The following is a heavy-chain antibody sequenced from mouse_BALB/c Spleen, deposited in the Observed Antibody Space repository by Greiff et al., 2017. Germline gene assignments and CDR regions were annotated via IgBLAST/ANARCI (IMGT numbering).Heavy chain of an antibody. CDR1: GYAFTNYL. CDR3: SRSRYYGNYYAMDY. D-gene: IGHD1-1*01. CDR2: INPGSGGT. J-gene: IGHJ4*01. V-gene: IGHV1-54*01. Sequence: VQLQQSGAELVRPGTSVKVSCKASGYAFTNYLIEWVKQRPGQGLEWIGVINPGSGGTNYNEKFKGKATLTADKSSSTAYMPLSSLTSDDSAVYFCSRSRYYGNYYAMDYWGQGTSVTVSS.